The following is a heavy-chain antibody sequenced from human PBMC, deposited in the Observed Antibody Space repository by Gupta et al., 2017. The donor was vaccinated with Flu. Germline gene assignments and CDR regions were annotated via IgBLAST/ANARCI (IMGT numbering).Heavy chain of an antibody. V-gene: IGHV4-59*01. Sequence: QVQLQESGPGLVKPSETLSLTCSVSGGFINSFYWTWIRQPSGKRPEWIGSIYYSGTTNYNPSLKGRVTMTVDMSKNQFSLSLNSVTAADTAVYYCARGQGFWNGYVYFDVWGQGTRVAVSS. CDR2: IYYSGTT. J-gene: IGHJ6*02. CDR1: GGFINSFY. CDR3: ARGQGFWNGYVYFDV. D-gene: IGHD3-3*01.